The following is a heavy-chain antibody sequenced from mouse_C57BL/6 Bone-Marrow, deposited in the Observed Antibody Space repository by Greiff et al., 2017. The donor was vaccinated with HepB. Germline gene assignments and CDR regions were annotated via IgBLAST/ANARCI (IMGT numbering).Heavy chain of an antibody. D-gene: IGHD2-5*01. V-gene: IGHV1-9*01. Sequence: VQLQQSGAELMKPGASVKLSCKATGYTFPGYWIAWVKQRPGHGLEWIGEILPGSGSTNYNEKFKGKATFTADTSSNTDYKQLSSLTTEDAAIYCCSLYYNSYWFDYGGQGTLVTVSA. J-gene: IGHJ3*01. CDR2: ILPGSGST. CDR3: SLYYNSYWFDY. CDR1: GYTFPGYW.